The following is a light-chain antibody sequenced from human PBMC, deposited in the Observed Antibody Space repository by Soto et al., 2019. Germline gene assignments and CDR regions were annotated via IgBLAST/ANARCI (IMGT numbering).Light chain of an antibody. V-gene: IGKV1-27*01. J-gene: IGKJ1*01. CDR2: ATS. CDR3: QKFDSAPWT. CDR1: QGFSNS. Sequence: DIQMTQSPSSLSASVGDRVTITCRASQGFSNSLAWYQQKPGKVPKILIYATSTLQSGVPSRFSGSGPGTDFTLTISSLQPEDAGTYYCQKFDSAPWTFGQGTKVDIK.